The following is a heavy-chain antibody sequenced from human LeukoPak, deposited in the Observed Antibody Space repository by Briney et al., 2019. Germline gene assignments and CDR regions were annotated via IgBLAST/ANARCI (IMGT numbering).Heavy chain of an antibody. J-gene: IGHJ3*02. Sequence: SETLSLTCNVSGGSISSCSCCWIRQTPGKGLEWIGYIYYSGSTNYNPSLKSRVTISISTSKNQFSLNLSFISPADAAMYYCDRTNQIDERAFDIWGQGTMVTVSS. CDR1: GGSISSCS. D-gene: IGHD1-14*01. CDR3: DRTNQIDERAFDI. V-gene: IGHV4-59*01. CDR2: IYYSGST.